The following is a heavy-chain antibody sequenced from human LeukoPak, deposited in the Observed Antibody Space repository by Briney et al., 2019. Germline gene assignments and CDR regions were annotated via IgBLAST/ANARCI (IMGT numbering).Heavy chain of an antibody. CDR1: GFTFTNYA. CDR2: ISGGGGNT. V-gene: IGHV3-23*01. Sequence: RGSLRLSCAASGFTFTNYAMSWIRQAPGKGLEWVSAISGGGGNTDYADSVKGRFTISRDNAKNSLYLQMNSLRAEDTAVYYCASEYYDSSGYFLDGFDYWGQGTLVTVSS. D-gene: IGHD3-22*01. CDR3: ASEYYDSSGYFLDGFDY. J-gene: IGHJ4*02.